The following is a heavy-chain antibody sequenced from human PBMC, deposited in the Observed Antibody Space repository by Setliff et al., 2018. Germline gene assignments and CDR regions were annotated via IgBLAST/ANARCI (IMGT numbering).Heavy chain of an antibody. D-gene: IGHD3-3*01. CDR1: GGSISSGSYY. V-gene: IGHV4-39*07. CDR2: MYYSGST. CDR3: RFWSGYYKNDY. J-gene: IGHJ4*02. Sequence: SETLSLTCSVSGGSISSGSYYWGWIRQSPGEGLEWISSMYYSGSTYYNPSLKGRVTLSVDTTKNQFSLKLSSVTAADTAVYYCRFWSGYYKNDYWGQGTLVTVSS.